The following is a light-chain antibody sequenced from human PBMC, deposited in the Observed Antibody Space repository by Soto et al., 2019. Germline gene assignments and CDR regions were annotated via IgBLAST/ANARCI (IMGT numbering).Light chain of an antibody. CDR2: GVS. J-gene: IGKJ1*01. Sequence: EIVLTQSPGTLSLSPGERATLSFMASQSVSSSSLAWYQQKPGQAPRLLIYGVSTRATDIPARFSGSGSGTDFTLTISRLEPEDFAVYYCQHYVTSLTTFGQGTKVDIK. V-gene: IGKV3-20*01. CDR3: QHYVTSLTT. CDR1: QSVSSSS.